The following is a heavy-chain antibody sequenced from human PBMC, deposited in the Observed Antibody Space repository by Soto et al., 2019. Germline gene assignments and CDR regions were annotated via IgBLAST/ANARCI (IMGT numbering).Heavy chain of an antibody. V-gene: IGHV4-4*02. D-gene: IGHD6-13*01. J-gene: IGHJ6*02. CDR2: IYHTGIT. Sequence: ETLSLTCAVSGFSISNNNWWTCVRQPPGQGLEWVGDIYHTGITNYSPSLKSLVTISVDKSKNQFSLKLTSVTAADTAVYYCARFSSSGLYYYFGMDVWGQGTTVTVSS. CDR3: ARFSSSGLYYYFGMDV. CDR1: GFSISNNNW.